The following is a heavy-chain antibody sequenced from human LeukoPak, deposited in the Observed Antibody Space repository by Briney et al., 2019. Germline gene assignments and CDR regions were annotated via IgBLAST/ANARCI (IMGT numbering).Heavy chain of an antibody. CDR3: ARGRVGVEQRFYYYHYMDV. J-gene: IGHJ6*03. Sequence: PGGSLRLSCAASGFTFSSYWMSWVRQAPGKVLEWVANIKEDGSEKYYVDSVKGRFTISKDNAKNSLFLQMNSLRAEDTAVYYCARGRVGVEQRFYYYHYMDVWGNGTTVTVSS. D-gene: IGHD1-26*01. CDR2: IKEDGSEK. V-gene: IGHV3-7*01. CDR1: GFTFSSYW.